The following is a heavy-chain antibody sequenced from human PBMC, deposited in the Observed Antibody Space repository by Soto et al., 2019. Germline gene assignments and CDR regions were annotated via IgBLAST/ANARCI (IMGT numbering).Heavy chain of an antibody. CDR3: ARDSSIYSYGYRGGLRLDYYYYMDV. CDR2: IYYSGST. Sequence: QVQLQESGPGLVKPSETLSLTCTVSGGSISSYYWSWIRQPPGRGLEWIGYIYYSGSTNYNPSLKSRVTISVDTSKKQSSLKLSSVTAADTAVYYCARDSSIYSYGYRGGLRLDYYYYMDVWGKGTTVTVSS. D-gene: IGHD5-18*01. V-gene: IGHV4-59*01. CDR1: GGSISSYY. J-gene: IGHJ6*03.